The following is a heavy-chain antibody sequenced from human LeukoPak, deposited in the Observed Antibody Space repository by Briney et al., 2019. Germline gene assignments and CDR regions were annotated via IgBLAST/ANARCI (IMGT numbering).Heavy chain of an antibody. J-gene: IGHJ5*02. CDR1: GGSISSSSYY. Sequence: PSGTLSLTCTVSGGSISSSSYYWGWIRQSPGKGLEWIGSVYYTGSTQDNPSLKGRVTISEDTSKNQFSLKLTSVTAEDTAVYYCARQLGDGYNLVYWFDPWGQGTLVTVSS. CDR3: ARQLGDGYNLVYWFDP. CDR2: VYYTGST. V-gene: IGHV4-39*01. D-gene: IGHD5-24*01.